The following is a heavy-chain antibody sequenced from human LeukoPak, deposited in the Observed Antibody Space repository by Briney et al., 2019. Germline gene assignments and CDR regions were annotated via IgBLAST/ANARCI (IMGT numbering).Heavy chain of an antibody. CDR2: ISAYNGNT. J-gene: IGHJ4*02. Sequence: GASVKVSCKASGYTFTSYGISWVRQAPGQGLEWVGWISAYNGNTNYAQKLQGRVTMTTDTSTSTAYMELRSLRSDDTAVYYCARDRVVPAAIDFFDYWGQGTLVTVSS. CDR1: GYTFTSYG. CDR3: ARDRVVPAAIDFFDY. V-gene: IGHV1-18*01. D-gene: IGHD2-2*01.